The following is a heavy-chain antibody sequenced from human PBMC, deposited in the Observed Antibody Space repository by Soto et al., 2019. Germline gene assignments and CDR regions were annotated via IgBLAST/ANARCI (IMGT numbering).Heavy chain of an antibody. CDR1: GFTFGDFW. CDR2: MNQDGSEK. Sequence: EVQLVESGGALVQPGGSLRLSCTVSGFTFGDFWMTWVRQAPGKGLEWVANMNQDGSEKYYADSVRGRFGISRDNAKNSLFLQMNSLSAEDTALYYCASQQISYAMDAWGQGTTVTVSS. J-gene: IGHJ6*02. CDR3: ASQQISYAMDA. V-gene: IGHV3-7*05.